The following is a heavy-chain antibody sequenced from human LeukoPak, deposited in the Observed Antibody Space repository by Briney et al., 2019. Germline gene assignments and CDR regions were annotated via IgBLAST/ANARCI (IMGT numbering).Heavy chain of an antibody. D-gene: IGHD3-10*01. CDR3: ARDSKSGAYGIDY. CDR2: IYHSGST. V-gene: IGHV4-38-2*02. Sequence: SESLSLTCTVSGYSISSGYYWGWIRQPPGKGLEWIGSIYHSGSTYYNPSLKSRVTISVDTSKNQFSLKLSSVTAADTAVYYCARDSKSGAYGIDYWGQGTLVTVSS. CDR1: GYSISSGYY. J-gene: IGHJ4*02.